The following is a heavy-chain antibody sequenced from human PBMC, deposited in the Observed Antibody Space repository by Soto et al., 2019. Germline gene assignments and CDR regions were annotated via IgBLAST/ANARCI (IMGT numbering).Heavy chain of an antibody. J-gene: IGHJ5*02. D-gene: IGHD3-10*01. V-gene: IGHV4-34*01. CDR3: ARGRDMVRGRDWFDP. CDR1: GGSFSGYY. CDR2: INHSGST. Sequence: QVQLQQWGAGLLKPSETLSLTCAVYGGSFSGYYWSWIRQPPGKGLEWIGEINHSGSTNYNPSLKSRVTRSVDTSKNQFSLKLSSVTAADTAVYYCARGRDMVRGRDWFDPWGQGTLVTVSS.